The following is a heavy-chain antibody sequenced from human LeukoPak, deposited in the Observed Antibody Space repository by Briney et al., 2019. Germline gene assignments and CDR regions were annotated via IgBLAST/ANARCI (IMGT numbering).Heavy chain of an antibody. J-gene: IGHJ4*02. CDR3: AKDHTMVRGAPGY. D-gene: IGHD3-10*01. Sequence: GGSLRLSCAASGFTFSSYAMHWVRQAPGKGLEWVAVISYDGSNKYYADSVKGRFTISRDNSKNTLYLQMNSLRAEDTAVYYCAKDHTMVRGAPGYWGQGTLVTVSS. CDR2: ISYDGSNK. V-gene: IGHV3-30-3*01. CDR1: GFTFSSYA.